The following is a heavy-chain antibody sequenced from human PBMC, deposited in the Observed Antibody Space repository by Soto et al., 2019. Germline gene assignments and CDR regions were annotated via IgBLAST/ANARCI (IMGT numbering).Heavy chain of an antibody. CDR2: ISGSGGST. CDR3: AKPHGDIVATIDDY. Sequence: PGGSLRLSCAASGFTFSSYAMSWVRQAPGKGLEWVSAISGSGGSTYYADSVKGRFTISRDNSKNTLYLQMNSLRAEDTAVYYCAKPHGDIVATIDDYWGQGTLVTVSS. D-gene: IGHD5-12*01. CDR1: GFTFSSYA. V-gene: IGHV3-23*01. J-gene: IGHJ4*02.